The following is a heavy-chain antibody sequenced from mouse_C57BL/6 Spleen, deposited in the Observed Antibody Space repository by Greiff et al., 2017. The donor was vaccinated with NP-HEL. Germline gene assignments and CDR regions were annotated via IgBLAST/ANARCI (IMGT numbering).Heavy chain of an antibody. V-gene: IGHV5-17*01. CDR3: ARRESPTGLYY. Sequence: DVMLVESGAGLVKPGASLKLSCAASGFTFSDYGMHWVRQAPEKGLEWVAYISSGSSTIYYADTVKGRFTISRDNAKNTLFLQMTSLRSEDTAMYYCARRESPTGLYYWGQGTTLTVSS. J-gene: IGHJ2*01. CDR1: GFTFSDYG. CDR2: ISSGSSTI. D-gene: IGHD2-10*01.